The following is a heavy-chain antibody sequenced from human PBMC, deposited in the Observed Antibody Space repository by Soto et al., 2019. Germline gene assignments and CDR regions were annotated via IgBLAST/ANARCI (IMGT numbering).Heavy chain of an antibody. D-gene: IGHD7-27*01. CDR3: ARALGYAFDI. CDR1: RFTFSSYA. CDR2: ISSNGGST. Sequence: GGSLRLSCAASRFTFSSYAMHWVRQAPGKGLEYVSAISSNGGSTYYANSVKGRFTISRDNSKNTLYLQMGSLRAEDMAVYYCARALGYAFDIWGQGTMVTVSS. V-gene: IGHV3-64*01. J-gene: IGHJ3*02.